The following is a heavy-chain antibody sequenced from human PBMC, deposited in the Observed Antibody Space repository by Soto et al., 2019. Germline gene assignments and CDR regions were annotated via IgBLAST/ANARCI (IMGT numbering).Heavy chain of an antibody. CDR1: GFSFSTYA. Sequence: PGGSLRLSCAASGFSFSTYAMSWVRQAPGKGLEWVSGISAGGGNTFYADSVRGRFRISRDNSKNTLDLKMSSLRAEDTAFYYCVKHSEYQLLSWFDPWGQGTLVTVSS. CDR2: ISAGGGNT. V-gene: IGHV3-23*01. J-gene: IGHJ5*02. D-gene: IGHD2-2*01. CDR3: VKHSEYQLLSWFDP.